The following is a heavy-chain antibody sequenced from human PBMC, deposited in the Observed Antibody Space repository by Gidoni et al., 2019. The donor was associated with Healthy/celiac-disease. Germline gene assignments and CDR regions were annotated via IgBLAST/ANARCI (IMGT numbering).Heavy chain of an antibody. D-gene: IGHD3-3*01. CDR3: ARHPTIYDFWSGHDDY. CDR2: IDYSGST. V-gene: IGHV4-39*01. CDR1: GGSISSSSYY. Sequence: QLQLQEPGPGLVKPSETLSPPCTVSGGSISSSSYYWGWIRQPQGKGVEWIGSIDYSGSTYYNPSLKSRVTISVDTSKNQFSLKLSSVTAADTAVYYCARHPTIYDFWSGHDDYWGQGTLVTVSS. J-gene: IGHJ4*02.